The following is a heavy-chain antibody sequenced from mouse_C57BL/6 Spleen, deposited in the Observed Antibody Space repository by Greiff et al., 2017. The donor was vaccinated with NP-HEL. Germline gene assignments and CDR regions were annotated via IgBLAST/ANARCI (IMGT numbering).Heavy chain of an antibody. Sequence: QVQLQQSGPELVKPGASVKISCKASGYAFSSSWMNWVKQRPGKGLEWIGRIYPGDGDTNYNGKFKGKATLTADKSSSTAYMQLSSLTSEDSAVYFCARSGSSPGMDYWGQGTSVTVSS. V-gene: IGHV1-82*01. CDR1: GYAFSSSW. CDR2: IYPGDGDT. J-gene: IGHJ4*01. CDR3: ARSGSSPGMDY. D-gene: IGHD1-1*01.